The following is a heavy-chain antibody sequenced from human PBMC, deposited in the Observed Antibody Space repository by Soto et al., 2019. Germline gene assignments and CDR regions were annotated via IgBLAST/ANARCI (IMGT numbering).Heavy chain of an antibody. CDR3: ASPGVLWFGELLYYY. V-gene: IGHV1-69*13. D-gene: IGHD3-10*01. CDR2: IIPIFGTA. J-gene: IGHJ4*02. CDR1: GGTFSSYA. Sequence: SVKVSCKASGGTFSSYAISWVRQAPGQGLEWMGGIIPIFGTANYAQKFQGRVTITADESTSTAYMELSSLRSEDTAVYYCASPGVLWFGELLYYYWGQGTLVTVSS.